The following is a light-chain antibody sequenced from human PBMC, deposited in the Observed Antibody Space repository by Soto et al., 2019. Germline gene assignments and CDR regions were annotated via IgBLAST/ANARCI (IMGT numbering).Light chain of an antibody. CDR3: QQSNNWPWT. J-gene: IGKJ1*01. V-gene: IGKV3-15*01. Sequence: EIVLTQSPGTLSLSPGERATLSCRASQSVSSSYLAWYQQKPGQAPRLLIYDASTRATGIPARFSGSGSGTEFTLTISSLQSEDFAVYYCQQSNNWPWTFGQGTKVEIK. CDR1: QSVSSSY. CDR2: DAS.